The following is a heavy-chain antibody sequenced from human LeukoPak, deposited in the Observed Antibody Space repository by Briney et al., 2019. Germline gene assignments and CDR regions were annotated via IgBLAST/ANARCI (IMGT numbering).Heavy chain of an antibody. CDR2: INTDGSST. CDR1: GFTFSSYW. CDR3: ANSPAVTIFYFDY. Sequence: GGSLRLSCAASGFTFSSYWMHWVRQAPGKGLVWVSHINTDGSSTSYADSVKGRFTISRDNAKNTLYLQMNSLRAEDTAVYYCANSPAVTIFYFDYWGQGTLVTVSS. D-gene: IGHD4-17*01. J-gene: IGHJ4*02. V-gene: IGHV3-74*01.